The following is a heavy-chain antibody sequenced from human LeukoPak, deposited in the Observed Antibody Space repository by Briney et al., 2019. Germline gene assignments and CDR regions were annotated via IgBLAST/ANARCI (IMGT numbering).Heavy chain of an antibody. V-gene: IGHV1-3*01. CDR1: GYTFTSYA. CDR2: INAGNGNT. J-gene: IGHJ5*02. CDR3: ARATRQWLVPPWFDP. Sequence: GASVTVSCTASGYTFTSYAMHWVRQAPGQRLEWMGWINAGNGNTKYSQKFQGRVTITRDTSASTAYMELSSLRSEDTAVYYCARATRQWLVPPWFDPWGQGTLVTVSS. D-gene: IGHD6-19*01.